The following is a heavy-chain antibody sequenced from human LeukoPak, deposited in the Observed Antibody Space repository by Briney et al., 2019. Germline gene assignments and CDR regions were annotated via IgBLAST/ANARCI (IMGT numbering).Heavy chain of an antibody. CDR3: ARGMDV. Sequence: GGSLRLSCAASGFTFDSYWMNWIRQAPGKGLEWVANIKQDGSEKNYVDSVKGRFTISRDNAKNSVYLQMNSLRAEDTAVYYCARGMDVRGQGTTVTVSS. CDR1: GFTFDSYW. J-gene: IGHJ6*02. V-gene: IGHV3-7*03. CDR2: IKQDGSEK.